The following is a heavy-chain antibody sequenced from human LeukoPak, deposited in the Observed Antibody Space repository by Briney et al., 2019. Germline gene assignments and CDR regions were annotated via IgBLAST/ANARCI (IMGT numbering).Heavy chain of an antibody. CDR3: ARDQLGATFDY. Sequence: GSVKVSCKASGYTFTSYDINWVRQATGQGLEWMGWISAYNGNTNYAQKLQGRVTMTTDTSTSTAYMELRSLRSDDTAVYYCARDQLGATFDYWGQGTLVTVSS. V-gene: IGHV1-18*01. D-gene: IGHD6-6*01. CDR1: GYTFTSYD. CDR2: ISAYNGNT. J-gene: IGHJ4*02.